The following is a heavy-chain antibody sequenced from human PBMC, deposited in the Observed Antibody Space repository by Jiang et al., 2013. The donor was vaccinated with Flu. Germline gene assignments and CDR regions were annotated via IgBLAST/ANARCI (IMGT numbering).Heavy chain of an antibody. CDR1: GYTLTELS. Sequence: AEVKKPGASVKVSCKVSGYTLTELSMHWVRQAPGKGLEWMGGFDPEDGETIYAQKFQGRVTMTEDTSTDTAYMELSSLRSEDTAVYYCATDLPPSIVGATPDAFDIWGQGTMVTVSS. CDR2: FDPEDGET. V-gene: IGHV1-24*01. D-gene: IGHD1-26*01. J-gene: IGHJ3*02. CDR3: ATDLPPSIVGATPDAFDI.